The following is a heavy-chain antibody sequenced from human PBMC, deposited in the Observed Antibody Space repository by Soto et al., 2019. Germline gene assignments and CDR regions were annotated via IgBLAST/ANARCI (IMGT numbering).Heavy chain of an antibody. Sequence: QVQLQESGPGLVKPSETVSVTCNVSGGSTSGYYWTWIRQSPGKGREWIGYIHSSGTTTYNPSLKSRVTILIDTSKNQVYLRVPSVTAADTAIYYCARHKKWAEQGWFDPWGQGTQVTVSS. CDR2: IHSSGTT. V-gene: IGHV4-59*01. CDR3: ARHKKWAEQGWFDP. CDR1: GGSTSGYY. J-gene: IGHJ5*02. D-gene: IGHD1-26*01.